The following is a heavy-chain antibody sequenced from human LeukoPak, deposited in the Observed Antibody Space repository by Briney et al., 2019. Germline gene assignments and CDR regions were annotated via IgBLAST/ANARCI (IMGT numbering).Heavy chain of an antibody. J-gene: IGHJ5*02. Sequence: PGGSLRLSCAAFGFTFSSYSMNWVRQAPGKGLEWVSSISSSSSYIYYADSVKGRFTISRDNAKNSLYLQMNSLRAEDTAVYYCASTFHEIVVVPADNWFDPWGQGTLVTVSS. V-gene: IGHV3-21*01. CDR1: GFTFSSYS. D-gene: IGHD2-2*01. CDR2: ISSSSSYI. CDR3: ASTFHEIVVVPADNWFDP.